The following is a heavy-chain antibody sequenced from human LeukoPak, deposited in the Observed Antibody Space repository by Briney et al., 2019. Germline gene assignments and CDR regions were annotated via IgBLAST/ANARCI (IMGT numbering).Heavy chain of an antibody. D-gene: IGHD1-26*01. Sequence: SETLSLTCTVSGYSISSGYYWGWIRQPPGKGLEWIGSIYHSGSTNYNPSLKSRVTISVDKSKNQFSLKLSSVTAADTAVYYCARDDTTQAFDYWGQGTLVTVSS. CDR2: IYHSGST. CDR3: ARDDTTQAFDY. J-gene: IGHJ4*02. V-gene: IGHV4-38-2*02. CDR1: GYSISSGYY.